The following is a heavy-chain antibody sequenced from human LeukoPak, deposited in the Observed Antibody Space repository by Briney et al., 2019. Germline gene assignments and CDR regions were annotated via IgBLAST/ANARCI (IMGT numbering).Heavy chain of an antibody. J-gene: IGHJ4*02. D-gene: IGHD1-26*01. CDR3: AKTTVGVASPLY. V-gene: IGHV3-30*04. CDR2: ISYDGSNK. Sequence: PGGSLRLSCAASGFTFSSYAMHWVRQAPGKGLEWVAVISYDGSNKYYADSVKGRFTISRDNSKNTLYLQMNSLRAGDTAVYYCAKTTVGVASPLYWGQGALVTVSS. CDR1: GFTFSSYA.